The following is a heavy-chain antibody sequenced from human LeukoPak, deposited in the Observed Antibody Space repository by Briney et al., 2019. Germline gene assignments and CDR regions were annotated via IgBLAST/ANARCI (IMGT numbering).Heavy chain of an antibody. CDR2: IYYSGST. Sequence: SETLSLTCTVSSGSISSYYWSWIRQPPGKGLEWIGYIYYSGSTNYNPSLKSRVTISVDTSKNQFSLKLSSVTAADTAVYYCARSGSSGYLVDYWGQGTLVTVSS. V-gene: IGHV4-59*01. CDR3: ARSGSSGYLVDY. D-gene: IGHD3-22*01. J-gene: IGHJ4*02. CDR1: SGSISSYY.